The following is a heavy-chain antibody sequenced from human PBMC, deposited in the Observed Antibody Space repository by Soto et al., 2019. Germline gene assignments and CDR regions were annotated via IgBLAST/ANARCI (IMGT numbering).Heavy chain of an antibody. D-gene: IGHD3-16*01. Sequence: ASVKVSCKASGYTFTSYGISWVRQAPGQGLEWMGWISAYNGNTNYAQKLQGRVTMTTDTSTSTAYMELRSLRSDDTAVYYCARPRRGGPKTKSGGGGNAFDTWGQGTMVTVSS. V-gene: IGHV1-18*01. J-gene: IGHJ3*02. CDR1: GYTFTSYG. CDR3: ARPRRGGPKTKSGGGGNAFDT. CDR2: ISAYNGNT.